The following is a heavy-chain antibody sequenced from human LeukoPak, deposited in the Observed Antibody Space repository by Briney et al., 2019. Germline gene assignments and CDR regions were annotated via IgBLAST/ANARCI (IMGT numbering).Heavy chain of an antibody. CDR2: IYYSGST. V-gene: IGHV4-59*01. CDR1: GGSISSYY. D-gene: IGHD3-10*01. CDR3: ARVGGSGSYYRYYGMDV. J-gene: IGHJ6*04. Sequence: PSETLSLTCTVSGGSISSYYWSWIRQPPGKGLEWIGYIYYSGSTNYNPSLQSRVTISVDPSKNQFSLKLSSVTAADTDVYYCARVGGSGSYYRYYGMDVWGKGTTVTVSS.